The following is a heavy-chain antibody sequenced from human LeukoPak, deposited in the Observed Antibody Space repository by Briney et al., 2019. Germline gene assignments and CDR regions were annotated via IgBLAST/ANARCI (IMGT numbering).Heavy chain of an antibody. Sequence: PGGSLRLSCAASGFIFSNYAMNWVRQAPGKGLEWVSGISGSGQSTYYADSVKGRFTFSRDNSKNTLYLQMDGLRVEDTAVYYCARNENSGWGYFDYWGQGTLVTVSS. CDR2: ISGSGQST. J-gene: IGHJ4*02. CDR1: GFIFSNYA. CDR3: ARNENSGWGYFDY. V-gene: IGHV3-23*01. D-gene: IGHD5-12*01.